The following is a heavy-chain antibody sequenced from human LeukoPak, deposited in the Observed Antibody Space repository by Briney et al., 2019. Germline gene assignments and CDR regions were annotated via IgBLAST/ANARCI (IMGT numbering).Heavy chain of an antibody. V-gene: IGHV3-23*01. D-gene: IGHD6-19*01. CDR2: ISGSGGST. CDR3: AKDRASYSSGWSAFDY. Sequence: GGSLRLSCAASGFTFSSYAMSWVRQAPGKGLEWVSAISGSGGSTYYADSVKGRFTISRDNSKNTLYLQMNSLRAEDTAVYYCAKDRASYSSGWSAFDYWGQGTLVTVSS. J-gene: IGHJ4*02. CDR1: GFTFSSYA.